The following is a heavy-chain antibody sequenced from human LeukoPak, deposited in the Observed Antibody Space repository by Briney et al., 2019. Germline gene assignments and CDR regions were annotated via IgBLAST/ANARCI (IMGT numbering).Heavy chain of an antibody. CDR2: IYSGGGT. Sequence: GGSLRLSCAASGFTVSTNYMSWVRQAPGKGLEWVSLIYSGGGTYYADSVKGRFTISRDNSRDTLSLQMNSLRVDDTAVYYCASLTVTNDEFDYWGQGTLVTVSS. D-gene: IGHD4-11*01. J-gene: IGHJ4*02. CDR1: GFTVSTNY. V-gene: IGHV3-66*01. CDR3: ASLTVTNDEFDY.